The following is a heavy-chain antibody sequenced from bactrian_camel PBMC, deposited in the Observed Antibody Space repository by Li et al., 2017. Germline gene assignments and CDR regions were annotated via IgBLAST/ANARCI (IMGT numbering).Heavy chain of an antibody. V-gene: IGHV3S41*01. J-gene: IGHJ4*01. Sequence: SWVRQAPGKGRKGVAAIDSDGSTSYADSVKGRFNITLNNAKNTLYLRMNKLMPEDTAMYYCAVDESQYVEYVGPKCRGISGGAYCSNRRLGYSYWSQPTQVTVS. CDR3: AVDESQYVEYVGPKCRGISGGAYCSNRRLGYSY. D-gene: IGHD5*01. CDR2: IDSDGST.